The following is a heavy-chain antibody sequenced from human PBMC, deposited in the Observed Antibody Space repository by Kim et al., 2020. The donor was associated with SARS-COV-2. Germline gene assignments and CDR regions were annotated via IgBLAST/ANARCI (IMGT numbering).Heavy chain of an antibody. CDR2: IYYSGST. D-gene: IGHD6-19*01. J-gene: IGHJ4*02. V-gene: IGHV4-39*01. CDR3: ATLLRQWLVLSSYYFDF. Sequence: SETLSLTCTVPGGSISSSSYYWGWIRQPPGKGLEWIGRIYYSGSTYYNPSLKSLVTIPVDTSKNQFSLQLSSVTAADTAVYYCATLLRQWLVLSSYYFDFWGQGTLSPSPQ. CDR1: GGSISSSSYY.